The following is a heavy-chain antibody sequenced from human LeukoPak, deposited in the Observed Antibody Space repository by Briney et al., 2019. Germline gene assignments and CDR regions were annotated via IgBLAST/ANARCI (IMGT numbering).Heavy chain of an antibody. Sequence: GGSLRLSCAASGFTFSSYAMHWVRQAPGKGLEWVAVISYDGSNKYYADSVKGRFTISRDNSKNTLYLQMNSLRAEDTAVYYCARGCGGDCYSPPFDYWGQGTLVTVSS. V-gene: IGHV3-30-3*01. J-gene: IGHJ4*02. CDR3: ARGCGGDCYSPPFDY. CDR2: ISYDGSNK. CDR1: GFTFSSYA. D-gene: IGHD2-21*02.